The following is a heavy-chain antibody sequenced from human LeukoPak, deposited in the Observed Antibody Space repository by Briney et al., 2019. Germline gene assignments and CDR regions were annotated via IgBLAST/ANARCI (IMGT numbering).Heavy chain of an antibody. V-gene: IGHV3-23*01. J-gene: IGHJ4*02. D-gene: IGHD4-17*01. CDR1: GFTFSDCA. CDR2: ITGSGRST. Sequence: HPGGSLRLSCAASGFTFSDCAMTWVRQAPGKGLEWVSTITGSGRSTYNADSVKGRFTISRDNAKNSLYLQMNSLRAEDTAVYYCARDSFYGDYDTLTFDYWGQGTLVTVSS. CDR3: ARDSFYGDYDTLTFDY.